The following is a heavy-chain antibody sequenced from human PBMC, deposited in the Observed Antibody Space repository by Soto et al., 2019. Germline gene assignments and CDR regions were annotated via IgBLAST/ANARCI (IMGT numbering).Heavy chain of an antibody. D-gene: IGHD3-10*01. Sequence: QVQLVQSGAEVKKPGASVKVSCKASGYTFTSYAMHWVRQAPGQRLEWMGWINAGNGNTKYSQKFQGRVTITRNTSASKAYMELSSLRSEDTAVYYCARDLPMVRGVPSEGRYFYYWGQGTLVTVSS. V-gene: IGHV1-3*01. CDR3: ARDLPMVRGVPSEGRYFYY. J-gene: IGHJ4*02. CDR1: GYTFTSYA. CDR2: INAGNGNT.